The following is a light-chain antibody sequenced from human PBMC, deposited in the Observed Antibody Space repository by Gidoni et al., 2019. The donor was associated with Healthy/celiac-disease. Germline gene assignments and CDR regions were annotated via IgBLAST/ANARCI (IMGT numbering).Light chain of an antibody. Sequence: QAVVTQEPSLTVSPGGTVTLTCGSSTGAVTSGHYPYWFQQKPGQAPRTLIYDTSNKHSWTPARFSGSLLGGKAALTLSGAQPEDEAEYYCLLSLRTFGGGTKLTVL. CDR3: LLSLRT. V-gene: IGLV7-46*01. J-gene: IGLJ3*02. CDR2: DTS. CDR1: TGAVTSGHY.